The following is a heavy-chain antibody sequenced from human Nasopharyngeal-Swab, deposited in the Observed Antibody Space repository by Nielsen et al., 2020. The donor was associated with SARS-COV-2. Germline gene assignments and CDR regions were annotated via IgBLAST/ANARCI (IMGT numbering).Heavy chain of an antibody. D-gene: IGHD3-3*01. V-gene: IGHV4-34*01. CDR2: INHSGST. J-gene: IGHJ4*02. Sequence: WSGQRPGMGLEWIGEINHSGSTNYNPSLKSRVTISVDTSKNQFSLKLSSVTAADTAVYYCARHTTIFGVVIRPFDYWGQGTLVTVSS. CDR3: ARHTTIFGVVIRPFDY.